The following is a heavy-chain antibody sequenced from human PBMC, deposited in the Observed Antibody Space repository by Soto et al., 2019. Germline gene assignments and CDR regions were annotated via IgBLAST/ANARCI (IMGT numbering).Heavy chain of an antibody. Sequence: QLQLQESGPGLVKPSETLYLTCTVSGGSISRSGYYWAWIRQSPGKGLEWIGSVHYGGTKHYNPALTSRVSVYMDTSANQFSLSLPSVTAADTATYYCATLFSRGWDERPDNWGEGNLVTVSS. J-gene: IGHJ4*02. V-gene: IGHV4-39*01. CDR2: VHYGGTK. D-gene: IGHD6-19*01. CDR3: ATLFSRGWDERPDN. CDR1: GGSISRSGYY.